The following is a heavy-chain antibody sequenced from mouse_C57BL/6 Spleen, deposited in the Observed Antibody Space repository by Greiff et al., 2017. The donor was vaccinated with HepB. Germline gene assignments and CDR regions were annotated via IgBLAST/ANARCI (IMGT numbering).Heavy chain of an antibody. D-gene: IGHD2-4*01. J-gene: IGHJ3*01. CDR1: GYTFTSYW. Sequence: QVQLQQSGAELVKPGASVKLSCKASGYTFTSYWMHWVKQRPGQGLEWIGMIQPNSGSTNYNEKFKSKATLTVDKSSSTAYMQLSSLTSEDSAVYYCARSNDYDGGFAYWGQGTLVTVSA. V-gene: IGHV1-64*01. CDR3: ARSNDYDGGFAY. CDR2: IQPNSGST.